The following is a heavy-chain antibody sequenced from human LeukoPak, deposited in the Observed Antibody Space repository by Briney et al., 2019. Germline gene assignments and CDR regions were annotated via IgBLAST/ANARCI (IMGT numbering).Heavy chain of an antibody. D-gene: IGHD1-26*01. CDR3: AKHLTATNTYIFFGLDV. J-gene: IGHJ6*02. Sequence: GGSLRLSCAATGFSFKDHGMHWVRQPPGKGLEWVSAINWNGGGTRYADSVKGRFTISRDNAKNSPYLQLSSLRPEDTALYYCAKHLTATNTYIFFGLDVWGQGTSVTVSS. CDR2: INWNGGGT. V-gene: IGHV3-9*01. CDR1: GFSFKDHG.